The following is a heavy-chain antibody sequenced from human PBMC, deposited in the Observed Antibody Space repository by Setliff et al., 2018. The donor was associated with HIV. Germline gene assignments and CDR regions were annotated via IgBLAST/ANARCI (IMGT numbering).Heavy chain of an antibody. D-gene: IGHD3-3*01. V-gene: IGHV4-39*07. CDR3: ARMENYYYYMDV. CDR2: IYYSGRT. CDR1: GGSISSTSYY. J-gene: IGHJ6*03. Sequence: SATLSLTCTVSGGSISSTSYYWGWIRQHPGKGLEWIGYIYYSGRTYYNPSLRSRVALSMDTSKNQFSLKLSSVTAADTAVYYCARMENYYYYMDVWGKGTTVTVSS.